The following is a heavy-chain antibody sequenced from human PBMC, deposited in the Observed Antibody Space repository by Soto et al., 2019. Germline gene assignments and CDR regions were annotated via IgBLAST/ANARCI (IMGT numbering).Heavy chain of an antibody. CDR2: ISGSGGST. Sequence: PGGSLRLSCAASGFTFISYAISLGRQSPFKWLEWVSAISGSGGSTYYADSVKGRFTISRDNSKNTLYLQMNSLRAEDTAVYYCANCDSSGYYHTGEYYYYYGMDVWGQGTTVTVSS. CDR3: ANCDSSGYYHTGEYYYYYGMDV. J-gene: IGHJ6*02. V-gene: IGHV3-23*01. D-gene: IGHD3-22*01. CDR1: GFTFISYA.